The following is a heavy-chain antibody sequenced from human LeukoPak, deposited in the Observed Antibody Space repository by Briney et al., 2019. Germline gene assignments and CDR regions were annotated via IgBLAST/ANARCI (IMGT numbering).Heavy chain of an antibody. CDR3: ARADILRAFDM. D-gene: IGHD3-9*01. J-gene: IGHJ3*02. V-gene: IGHV3-53*01. CDR1: GFTVSSNY. CDR2: IYSGGSR. Sequence: GGSLRLSCAASGFTVSSNYMSWVRQAPGKGLEWVSVIYSGGSRYYADSVKGRFTISRDNSKNTVYLQMNSLRAEDTAVYYCARADILRAFDMWGQGTLVTVSP.